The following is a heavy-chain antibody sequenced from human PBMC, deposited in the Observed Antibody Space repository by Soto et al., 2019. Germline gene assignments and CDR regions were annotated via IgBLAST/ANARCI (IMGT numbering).Heavy chain of an antibody. Sequence: SVKVSCKASGGTFSSYAISWVRQAPGQGLEWMGGIIPIFGTANYAQKFQGRVTITADESTSTAYMELSSLRSEDTAVYYCASARDSSGYYLYYYYGMDVWGQGTTVTVSS. CDR1: GGTFSSYA. CDR3: ASARDSSGYYLYYYYGMDV. J-gene: IGHJ6*02. V-gene: IGHV1-69*13. D-gene: IGHD3-22*01. CDR2: IIPIFGTA.